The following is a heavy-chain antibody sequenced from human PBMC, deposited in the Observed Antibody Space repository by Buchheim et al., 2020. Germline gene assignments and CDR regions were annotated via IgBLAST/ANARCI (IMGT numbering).Heavy chain of an antibody. CDR3: ARDQVRCSGGSFYIPDYYYYYGMDV. D-gene: IGHD2-15*01. J-gene: IGHJ6*02. CDR2: IYHSGST. V-gene: IGHV4-4*02. Sequence: QVQLQESGPGLVKPSGTLSLTCAVSGGSISSSNWWSWVRQPPGKGLEWIGEIYHSGSTNYNPSLKSRVTISVDKSKNQFSLKLSSVTAADTAVYYCARDQVRCSGGSFYIPDYYYYYGMDVWGQGTT. CDR1: GGSISSSNW.